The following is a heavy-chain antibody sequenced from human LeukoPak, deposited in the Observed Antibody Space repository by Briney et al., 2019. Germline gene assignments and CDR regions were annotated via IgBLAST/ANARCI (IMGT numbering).Heavy chain of an antibody. CDR3: ARDRAPPYYYDSSGYREVPGYFDL. V-gene: IGHV4-4*02. D-gene: IGHD3-22*01. CDR2: IYHSGST. Sequence: PSETLSLTCAVSGGSISSTNWWNWVRQPPGKGLEWIGEIYHSGSTNYNPSLKSRVTISVDKSKNQFSLKLSSVTAADTAVYYCARDRAPPYYYDSSGYREVPGYFDLWGRGTLVTVSS. CDR1: GGSISSTNW. J-gene: IGHJ2*01.